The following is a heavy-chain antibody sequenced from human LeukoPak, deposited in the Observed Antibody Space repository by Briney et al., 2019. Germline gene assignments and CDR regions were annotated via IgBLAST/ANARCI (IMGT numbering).Heavy chain of an antibody. D-gene: IGHD2-21*02. Sequence: SVKVSCKSSGGTFGRHGISWVRQAPGQGLEWMGGIIPIFGITNYAQKFQDRVTITADESRTTAYMDMSSLEYDDTAKYYCARGVVVTAAEVAFDIWGQGTMLTVSS. V-gene: IGHV1-69*01. CDR3: ARGVVVTAAEVAFDI. CDR2: IIPIFGIT. CDR1: GGTFGRHG. J-gene: IGHJ3*02.